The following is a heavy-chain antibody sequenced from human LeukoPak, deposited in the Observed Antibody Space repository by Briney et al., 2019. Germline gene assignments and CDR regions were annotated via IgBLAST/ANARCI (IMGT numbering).Heavy chain of an antibody. CDR2: INHSGST. J-gene: IGHJ6*03. CDR1: GGSFSGYY. CDR3: ARGSTGGSGSKNYYGSGSHPSRYYHYYMDV. D-gene: IGHD3-10*01. V-gene: IGHV4-34*01. Sequence: KPSETLSLTCAVYGGSFSGYYWSWIRQPPGKGLEWIGEINHSGSTNYNPSLKSRVTISVDTSKNQFSLKLSSVTAADTAVYYCARGSTGGSGSKNYYGSGSHPSRYYHYYMDVWGKGTTVTVSS.